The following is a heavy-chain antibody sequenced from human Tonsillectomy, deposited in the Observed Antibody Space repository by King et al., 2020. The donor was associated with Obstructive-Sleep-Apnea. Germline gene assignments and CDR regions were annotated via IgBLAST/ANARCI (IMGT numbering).Heavy chain of an antibody. CDR1: GFTFSDYY. J-gene: IGHJ4*02. D-gene: IGHD1-26*01. CDR2: ISSSSSYT. CDR3: ARQVGATLFDY. V-gene: IGHV3-11*06. Sequence: VQLVESGGGLVKPGGSLRLSCAASGFTFSDYYMSWIRQAPGKGLEWVSYISSSSSYTNYADFVKGRFTISRDNAKNSLYLQMNSLRAEDTAVYYCARQVGATLFDYWGQGTLVTVSS.